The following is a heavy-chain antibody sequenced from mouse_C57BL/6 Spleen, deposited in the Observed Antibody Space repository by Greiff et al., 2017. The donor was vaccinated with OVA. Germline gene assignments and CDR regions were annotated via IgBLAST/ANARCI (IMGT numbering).Heavy chain of an antibody. CDR2: IRSKSNNYAT. CDR3: VRRGLYDWFAY. CDR1: GFSFNTYA. J-gene: IGHJ3*01. V-gene: IGHV10-1*01. Sequence: EVQLVESGGGLVQPKGSLKLSCAASGFSFNTYAMNWVRQAPGKGLEWVARIRSKSNNYATYYADSVKDRFTISRDDSESMLYLQMNNLKTEDTAMYYCVRRGLYDWFAYWGQGTLVTVSA. D-gene: IGHD3-1*01.